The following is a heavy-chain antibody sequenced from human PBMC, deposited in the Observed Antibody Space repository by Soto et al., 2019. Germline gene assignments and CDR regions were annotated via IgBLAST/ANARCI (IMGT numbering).Heavy chain of an antibody. CDR2: IRTSVGDT. Sequence: EEQLLESGGDLVQPGGSLRLSCAASGFTFSSYAMNWVRQAPGKGLEWVSTIRTSVGDTYYAASVKGRFTISRDNSKSTVYLHLNSLRAEDTAIYYCAKDPTYDYGYFDSWGQGTLVTVSS. D-gene: IGHD4-17*01. CDR3: AKDPTYDYGYFDS. V-gene: IGHV3-23*01. J-gene: IGHJ4*02. CDR1: GFTFSSYA.